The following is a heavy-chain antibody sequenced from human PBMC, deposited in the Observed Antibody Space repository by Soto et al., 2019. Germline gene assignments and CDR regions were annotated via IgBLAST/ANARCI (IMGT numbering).Heavy chain of an antibody. V-gene: IGHV1-2*02. J-gene: IGHJ3*02. CDR1: GYTFSDYY. CDR3: ARSVRGHDAFDI. CDR2: INPDNDGT. D-gene: IGHD3-10*02. Sequence: QVQLVQSGAEVKKPGASLKVSCKTSGYTFSDYYMHWVRQAPGQGLEWMGWINPDNDGTNYAQKFQGRISMTGDTSITTAYLELSGLRYDDTAIYYCARSVRGHDAFDIWGQGTMVTFSS.